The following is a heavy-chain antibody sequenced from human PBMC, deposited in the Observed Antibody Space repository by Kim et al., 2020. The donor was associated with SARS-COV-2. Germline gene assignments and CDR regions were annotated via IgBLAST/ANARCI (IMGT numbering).Heavy chain of an antibody. CDR1: GYTFTGYY. CDR3: ARDPVIQLWSYYYYGMDV. D-gene: IGHD5-18*01. Sequence: ASVKVSCKASGYTFTGYYMHWVRQAPGQGLEWMGRINPNSGGTNYAQKFQGRVTMTRDTSISTAYMELSRLRSDDTAVYYCARDPVIQLWSYYYYGMDVWGQGTTVTVSS. J-gene: IGHJ6*02. CDR2: INPNSGGT. V-gene: IGHV1-2*06.